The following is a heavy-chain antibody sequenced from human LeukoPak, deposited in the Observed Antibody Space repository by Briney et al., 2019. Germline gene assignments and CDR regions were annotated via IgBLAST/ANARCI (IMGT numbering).Heavy chain of an antibody. D-gene: IGHD5-18*01. V-gene: IGHV3-21*01. Sequence: PGGSLRLSCAASGFTFNSYAMNWVRQAPGKGLEWVSCISTTSSYIYYADSVKGRFTISRDNAKDSLYLQMNSLRAEDTAVYYCARVVNSYGPVDYWGQGTLVTVSS. CDR1: GFTFNSYA. CDR3: ARVVNSYGPVDY. CDR2: ISTTSSYI. J-gene: IGHJ4*02.